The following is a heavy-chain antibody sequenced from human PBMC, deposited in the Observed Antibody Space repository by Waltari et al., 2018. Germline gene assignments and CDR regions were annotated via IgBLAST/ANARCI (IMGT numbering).Heavy chain of an antibody. J-gene: IGHJ3*02. CDR2: ILYDGSNT. Sequence: QVQLVESGGGVVQAGMSLRFSCGACGYSFSFSGMHWVSQAPGKGLEWVATILYDGSNTYYGESVKGLLTVSRDNSKNTLFLQMDSLRAEDTAVYYCARGGPDNQESLDIWGRGTMVTVSS. CDR3: ARGGPDNQESLDI. V-gene: IGHV3-33*01. CDR1: GYSFSFSG.